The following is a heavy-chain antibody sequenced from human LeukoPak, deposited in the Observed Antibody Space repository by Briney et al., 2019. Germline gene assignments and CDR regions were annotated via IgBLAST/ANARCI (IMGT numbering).Heavy chain of an antibody. CDR3: ARGRSKAHDF. V-gene: IGHV1-46*01. J-gene: IGHJ4*02. CDR2: VNPTGGST. Sequence: GASVKVSCNTSGYTFTNYFIHWVRQVPGQGLEWMGMVNPTGGSTSYAQSFQGRVTLTGDTSTSTVYMEFSALTSEDTAVYYCARGRSKAHDFWGQGTPVTVSS. D-gene: IGHD5/OR15-5a*01. CDR1: GYTFTNYF.